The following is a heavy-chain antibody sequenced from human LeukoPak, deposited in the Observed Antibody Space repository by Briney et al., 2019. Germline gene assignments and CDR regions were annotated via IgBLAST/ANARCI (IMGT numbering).Heavy chain of an antibody. V-gene: IGHV3-23*01. CDR1: GFAFSSYA. D-gene: IGHD6-19*01. Sequence: PGGSLRLSCAASGFAFSSYAMNWVRQAPGKGLEWVSGISSGGGSTFYADSVKGRFTISRDNSKNTLYLQMNSLRAEDTAIYYCAKAYRGLVHDAFDIWGQGTMVTVSS. J-gene: IGHJ3*02. CDR3: AKAYRGLVHDAFDI. CDR2: ISSGGGST.